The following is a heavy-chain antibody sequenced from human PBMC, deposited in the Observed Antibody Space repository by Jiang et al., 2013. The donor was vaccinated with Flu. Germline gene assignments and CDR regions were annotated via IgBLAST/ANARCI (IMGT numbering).Heavy chain of an antibody. CDR3: ARGSGYSSDDAFDI. D-gene: IGHD2-15*01. CDR2: INHSGST. V-gene: IGHV4-34*01. J-gene: IGHJ3*02. CDR1: GGSFSGYY. Sequence: LLKPSETLSLTCEVYGGSFSGYYWSWIRQSPGKGLEWIGEINHSGSTQYNPSLRSRVTISEDTSKNQLSLNVSSVTAADTAVYYCARGSGYSSDDAFDIWGQGDNGHRLF.